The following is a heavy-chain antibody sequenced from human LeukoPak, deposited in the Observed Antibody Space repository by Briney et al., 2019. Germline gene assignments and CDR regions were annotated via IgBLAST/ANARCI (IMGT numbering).Heavy chain of an antibody. Sequence: SQTLSLTCTVSGASISIGFYYWSWIRQHPGKGLEWIGYIYYSGSTYYNPSLKSRVNMSVDTSKNQFSLKLSSVTAADTAVYYCARGPYRNSFDYWGQGTLVTVSS. CDR1: GASISIGFYY. CDR2: IYYSGST. D-gene: IGHD4-11*01. CDR3: ARGPYRNSFDY. J-gene: IGHJ4*02. V-gene: IGHV4-31*03.